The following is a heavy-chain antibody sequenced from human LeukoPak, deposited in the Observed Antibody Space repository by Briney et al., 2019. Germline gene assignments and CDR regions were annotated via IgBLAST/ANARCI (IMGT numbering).Heavy chain of an antibody. CDR2: ISWNSGSI. J-gene: IGHJ5*02. CDR3: ARDRIVVS. V-gene: IGHV3-9*01. CDR1: GFTFDDYA. D-gene: IGHD3-22*01. Sequence: GGSLRLSCAASGFTFDDYAMHWVRQAPGKGLEWVSGISWNSGSIGYADSVKGRFTISRDNAKNSLYLQMNSLRAEDTAVYYCARDRIVVSWGQGTLVTVSS.